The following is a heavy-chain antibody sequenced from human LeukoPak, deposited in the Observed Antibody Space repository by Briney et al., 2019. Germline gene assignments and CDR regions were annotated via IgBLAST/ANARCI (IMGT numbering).Heavy chain of an antibody. CDR1: GFPFSSYA. CDR2: ISDSGGST. CDR3: VRGYSSGPYGMDV. D-gene: IGHD2-15*01. Sequence: PGGSLRLSCSPSGFPFSSYAMHGVRQAPGKGLEYVSAISDSGGSTYYADSVKGRFTISRDNSKNTLYLQMSSLRAEDTAVYFCVRGYSSGPYGMDVWGQGTTVTVSS. V-gene: IGHV3-64D*09. J-gene: IGHJ6*02.